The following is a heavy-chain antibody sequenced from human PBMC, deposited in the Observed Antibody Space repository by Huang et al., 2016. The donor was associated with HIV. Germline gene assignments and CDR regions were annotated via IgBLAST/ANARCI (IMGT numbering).Heavy chain of an antibody. D-gene: IGHD1-26*01. CDR3: AKDGRGSGTYYDYFEY. V-gene: IGHV3-30*18. CDR2: ISYDGSSK. J-gene: IGHJ4*02. Sequence: QVQLVESGGGVVQPGRYLRLSCAAFGFTFNKFDMHWVRQAPGKGLDGGEIISYDGSSKYHADSVKGRFTISRDNSKNTVYLQMNSLRVEDTAVYYCAKDGRGSGTYYDYFEYWGQGTLVTVSS. CDR1: GFTFNKFD.